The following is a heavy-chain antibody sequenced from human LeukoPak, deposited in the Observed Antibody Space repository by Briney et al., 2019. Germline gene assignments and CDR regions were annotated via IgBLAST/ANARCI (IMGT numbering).Heavy chain of an antibody. Sequence: ASVKVSCKASGYTFTGYYMHWVRQAPGQGLEWMGWINPNSGGTNYAQKFQGRVTMTRDTSISTAYMELSRLRSDDTAVYYCARVLYGSGSYDAFDIWGQGTMVTVSS. D-gene: IGHD3-10*01. CDR3: ARVLYGSGSYDAFDI. CDR2: INPNSGGT. V-gene: IGHV1-2*02. CDR1: GYTFTGYY. J-gene: IGHJ3*02.